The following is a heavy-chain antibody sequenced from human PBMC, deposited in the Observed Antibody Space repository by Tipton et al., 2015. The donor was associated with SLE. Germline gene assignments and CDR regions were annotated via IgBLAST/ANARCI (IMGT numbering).Heavy chain of an antibody. Sequence: SLRLSCAASGFTFSGSNMHWVRQASGKGLEWVGRIRSKANSYATAYAASVKGRFAISRDDSENTAYLQMNSLKTEGTAVYYCQATAADGQYFDYWGQGTLVTVSS. D-gene: IGHD5-12*01. CDR1: GFTFSGSN. J-gene: IGHJ4*02. CDR3: QATAADGQYFDY. V-gene: IGHV3-73*01. CDR2: IRSKANSYAT.